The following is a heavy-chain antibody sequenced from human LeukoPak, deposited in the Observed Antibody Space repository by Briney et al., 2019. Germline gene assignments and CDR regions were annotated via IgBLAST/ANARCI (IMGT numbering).Heavy chain of an antibody. CDR1: GGSFSGYY. CDR3: ARAGDGEPIDY. D-gene: IGHD5-24*01. CDR2: INHSGST. V-gene: IGHV4-34*01. Sequence: PSETLSLTCAVYGGSFSGYYWSWIRQPPGKGLEWIGEINHSGSTNYNPSLKSRVTISVDTSKNQFSLKLSSVTAADTAVYYCARAGDGEPIDYWGQGTLVTVSS. J-gene: IGHJ4*02.